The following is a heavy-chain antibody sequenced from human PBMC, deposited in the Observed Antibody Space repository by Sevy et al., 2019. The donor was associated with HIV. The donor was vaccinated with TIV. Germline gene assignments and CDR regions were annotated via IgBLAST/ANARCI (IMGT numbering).Heavy chain of an antibody. CDR1: GYTLTQLS. CDR2: FEPEDGQT. CDR3: ASSMHYYDNSGANFDY. Sequence: ASVKVSCKVSGYTLTQLSMHWVRQAPGKGLEWMGGFEPEDGQTLHSQNFQGRVTLTEDTSTDTAYKELSSLRSEDTAVYYCASSMHYYDNSGANFDYWDQGTLVTVSS. D-gene: IGHD3-22*01. V-gene: IGHV1-24*01. J-gene: IGHJ4*02.